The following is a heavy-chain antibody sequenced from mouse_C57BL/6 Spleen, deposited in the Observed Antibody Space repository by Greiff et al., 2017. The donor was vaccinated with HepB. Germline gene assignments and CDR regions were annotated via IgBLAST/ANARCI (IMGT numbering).Heavy chain of an antibody. D-gene: IGHD1-1*01. CDR2: IDPSDSYT. J-gene: IGHJ2*01. Sequence: QVQLQQPGAELVMPGASVKLSCKASGYTFTSYWMHWVKQRPGQGLEWIGEIDPSDSYTNYNQKFKGKSTLTVDKSSSTAYMQLSSLISEDSAVYYCARSASLYYYGSSPVDFDYWGQGTTLTVSS. V-gene: IGHV1-69*01. CDR1: GYTFTSYW. CDR3: ARSASLYYYGSSPVDFDY.